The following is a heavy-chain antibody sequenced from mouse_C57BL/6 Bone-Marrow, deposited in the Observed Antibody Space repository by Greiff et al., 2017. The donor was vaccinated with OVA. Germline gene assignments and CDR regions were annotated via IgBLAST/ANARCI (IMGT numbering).Heavy chain of an antibody. CDR3: TREGTSAYFDY. CDR1: GFTFTDYY. V-gene: IGHV1-36*01. J-gene: IGHJ2*01. CDR2: VFPYNGGT. D-gene: IGHD5-1*01. Sequence: EVQLQQSGPVLVKPGPSVKISCKASGFTFTDYYMPWVKQSPGKSLEWIGTVFPYNGGTSYNQKFKGQATFTVDTSSSTAYMELNSLTSEYSTVYCCTREGTSAYFDYWGQGTTLTVSS.